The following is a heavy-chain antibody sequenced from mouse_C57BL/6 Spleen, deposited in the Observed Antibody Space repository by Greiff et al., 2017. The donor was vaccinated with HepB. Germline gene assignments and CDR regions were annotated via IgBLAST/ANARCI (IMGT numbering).Heavy chain of an antibody. CDR2: IYPSDSET. V-gene: IGHV1-61*01. Sequence: QVQLKQPGAELVRPGSSVKLSCKASGYTFTSYWMDWVKQRPGQGLEWIGNIYPSDSETHYNQKFKDKATLTVDKSSSTAYMQLSSLTSEDSAVYYCARSNYGSSYYYAMDYWGQGTSVTVSS. D-gene: IGHD1-1*01. J-gene: IGHJ4*01. CDR1: GYTFTSYW. CDR3: ARSNYGSSYYYAMDY.